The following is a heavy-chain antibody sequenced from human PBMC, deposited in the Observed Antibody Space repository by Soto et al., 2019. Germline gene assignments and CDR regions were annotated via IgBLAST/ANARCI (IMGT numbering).Heavy chain of an antibody. CDR1: GGSFSGFY. CDR3: ATQGFYRMGV. CDR2: IHHSGAT. Sequence: SENLSLPCAVYGGSFSGFYWSWIRQPPGKGLEWIGEIHHSGATNYNPSLKSRVTISVDKSKNQFSLKLNSVTAADTAMFYCATQGFYRMGVWGRGTTVTSP. J-gene: IGHJ6*02. V-gene: IGHV4-34*01.